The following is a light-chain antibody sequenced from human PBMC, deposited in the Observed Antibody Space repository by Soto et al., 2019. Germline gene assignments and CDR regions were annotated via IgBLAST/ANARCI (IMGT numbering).Light chain of an antibody. Sequence: DIQMTQSPSSLSASVGDRVTITCRASQSISSYLNWYQQKPGKAPKLLIYAASSLQSGVPSRFGGSGSGTDFTLTISSLQPEDFATYYCLQHNTYPLTFGQGTRLEIK. CDR2: AAS. V-gene: IGKV1-39*01. CDR1: QSISSY. J-gene: IGKJ5*01. CDR3: LQHNTYPLT.